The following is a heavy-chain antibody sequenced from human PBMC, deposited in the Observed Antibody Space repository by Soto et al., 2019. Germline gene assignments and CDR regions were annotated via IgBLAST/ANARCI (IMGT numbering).Heavy chain of an antibody. V-gene: IGHV3-7*03. CDR2: IQEHGNDK. Sequence: EVQLVESGGGLVQPGGSLTLSCVAYGLTFSNYWMNWVRQAPGKGLEWVANIQEHGNDKNYVDSVKGRFTISRDNTEHSLLLQINSLGPDDTAVYYSTGVQDLVVPIVRRDNFSYYRLDVWGQGTTVNVSS. D-gene: IGHD2-2*01. J-gene: IGHJ6*02. CDR1: GLTFSNYW. CDR3: TGVQDLVVPIVRRDNFSYYRLDV.